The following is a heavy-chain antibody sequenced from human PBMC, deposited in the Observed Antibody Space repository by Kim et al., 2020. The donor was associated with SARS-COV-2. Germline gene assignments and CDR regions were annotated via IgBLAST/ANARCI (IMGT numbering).Heavy chain of an antibody. CDR3: ATGIAFDI. Sequence: GIEKYGVDSVKGRFTVSRDNAKNALFLQMNNLGPEDTAVYYCATGIAFDIWGQGTKVTVSS. CDR2: GIEK. V-gene: IGHV3-7*01. J-gene: IGHJ3*02.